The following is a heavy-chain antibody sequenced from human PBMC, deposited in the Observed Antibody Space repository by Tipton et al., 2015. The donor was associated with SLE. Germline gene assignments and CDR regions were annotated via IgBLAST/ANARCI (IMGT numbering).Heavy chain of an antibody. CDR3: ARECVVAAAGPCDAFDI. CDR1: GFTFSSYW. V-gene: IGHV3-7*01. D-gene: IGHD6-13*01. Sequence: SLRLSCAASGFTFSSYWMSWVRQAPGKGLEWVANIKQDGSEKYYVDSVKGRFTISRDNSKNTLYLQMNSLRAEDTAVYYCARECVVAAAGPCDAFDIWGQGTMVTVSS. J-gene: IGHJ3*02. CDR2: IKQDGSEK.